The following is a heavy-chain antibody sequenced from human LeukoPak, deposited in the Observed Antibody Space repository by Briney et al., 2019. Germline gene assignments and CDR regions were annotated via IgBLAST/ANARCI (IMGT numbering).Heavy chain of an antibody. CDR3: AREWSYPYYYYGMDV. V-gene: IGHV4-31*03. Sequence: SQTLSLTCTVSGGSISSGGYYWSWNRQHPGKGLEWIGYIYYSGSTYYNPSLKSRVTISVDTSKNQFSLKLSSVIAADTAVYYCAREWSYPYYYYGMDVWGQGTTVTVSS. CDR1: GGSISSGGYY. D-gene: IGHD3-16*02. CDR2: IYYSGST. J-gene: IGHJ6*02.